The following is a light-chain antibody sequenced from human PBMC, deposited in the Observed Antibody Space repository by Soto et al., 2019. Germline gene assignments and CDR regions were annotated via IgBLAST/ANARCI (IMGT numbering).Light chain of an antibody. Sequence: QSALTQPPSASGSPGQSVTISCTGTKNDVGFYDFVSWYQHHPGKAPRLIIYEVVQRPSGVPDRFSGSKSGNTASLTVYGLQAADEAAYFCKSYAGSNTYVFGSATKVTVL. CDR2: EVV. CDR3: KSYAGSNTYV. V-gene: IGLV2-8*01. CDR1: KNDVGFYDF. J-gene: IGLJ1*01.